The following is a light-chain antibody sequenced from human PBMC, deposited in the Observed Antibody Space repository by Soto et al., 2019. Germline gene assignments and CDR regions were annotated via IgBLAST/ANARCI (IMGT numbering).Light chain of an antibody. Sequence: IVLTQSPGTLSLSPGERATLSCRASQSIDSDFLAWYQQKPGQAPRLLIYAASSRATAIPDRFSGSGSGTDFTLTVNRLEPEDSAVYYCQQYGGSPTTFGQGTRLESK. V-gene: IGKV3-20*01. CDR1: QSIDSDF. CDR2: AAS. CDR3: QQYGGSPTT. J-gene: IGKJ5*01.